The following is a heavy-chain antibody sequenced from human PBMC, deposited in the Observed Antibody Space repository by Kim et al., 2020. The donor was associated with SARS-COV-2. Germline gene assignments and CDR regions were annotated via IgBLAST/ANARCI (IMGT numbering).Heavy chain of an antibody. CDR2: IYPGDSDT. Sequence: GESLKISCKGSGYSFTSYWIGWVRQMPGKGLEWMGIIYPGDSDTRYSPSFQGQVTISADKSISTAYLQWSILKASDTAMYYCARSPLALYSSSWPDAFDIWGQGTMVTVSS. D-gene: IGHD6-13*01. J-gene: IGHJ3*02. CDR1: GYSFTSYW. V-gene: IGHV5-51*01. CDR3: ARSPLALYSSSWPDAFDI.